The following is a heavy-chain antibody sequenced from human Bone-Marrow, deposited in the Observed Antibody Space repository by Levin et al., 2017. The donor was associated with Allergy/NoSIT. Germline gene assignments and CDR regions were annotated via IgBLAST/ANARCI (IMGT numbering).Heavy chain of an antibody. CDR2: ISGSSGST. Sequence: GESLKISCAASGFTFSSYAMSWVRQAPGKGLEWVSAISGSSGSTYYADSVKGRFTISRDNSKNTLYLQMNSLRAEDTAVYYCAKGYCSGGSCYFGLSPDAFDIWGQGTMVTVSS. J-gene: IGHJ3*02. D-gene: IGHD2-15*01. CDR3: AKGYCSGGSCYFGLSPDAFDI. V-gene: IGHV3-23*01. CDR1: GFTFSSYA.